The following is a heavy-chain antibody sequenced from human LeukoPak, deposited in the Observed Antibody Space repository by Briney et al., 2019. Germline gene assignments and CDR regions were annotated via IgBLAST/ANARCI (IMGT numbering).Heavy chain of an antibody. J-gene: IGHJ2*01. CDR1: ARCISSGGYY. Sequence: SQTLSLSCTISARCISSGGYYRSWIRQPPGKGPEWTGYIYYSGRTYYNASLKSRVTISVDTSKNQFSLKLSSVTAADTAVYYCARALVDYGDFDFDLWGRGTLVTVSS. V-gene: IGHV4-30-4*01. D-gene: IGHD4-17*01. CDR2: IYYSGRT. CDR3: ARALVDYGDFDFDL.